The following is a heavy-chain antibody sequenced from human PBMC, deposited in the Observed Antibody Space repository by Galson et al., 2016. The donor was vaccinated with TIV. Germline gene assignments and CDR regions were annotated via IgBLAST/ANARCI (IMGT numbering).Heavy chain of an antibody. D-gene: IGHD3-22*01. Sequence: SLRLSCAASGFTFSSYAMNWVRQAPGKGLEWVAVISYDGTNKYYADSVKGRFTISRDNPKNTLFLQMNSLRAEDTAVYYCARDLSRSVALYDSSVYGMAVWGQGTTVTVSS. CDR3: ARDLSRSVALYDSSVYGMAV. V-gene: IGHV3-30*04. J-gene: IGHJ6*01. CDR1: GFTFSSYA. CDR2: ISYDGTNK.